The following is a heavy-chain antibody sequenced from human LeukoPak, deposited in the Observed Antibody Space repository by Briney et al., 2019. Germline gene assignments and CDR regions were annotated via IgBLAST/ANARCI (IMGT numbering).Heavy chain of an antibody. D-gene: IGHD6-6*01. Sequence: ASVKVSCKASGCTFSSYAISWVRQAPGQGLEWMGGIIPIFGTANYAQKFQGRVTITTDESTSTAYMELSSLRSEDTAVYYCARTGYSSSSLSWFDPWGQGNLVTVSS. V-gene: IGHV1-69*05. J-gene: IGHJ5*02. CDR1: GCTFSSYA. CDR3: ARTGYSSSSLSWFDP. CDR2: IIPIFGTA.